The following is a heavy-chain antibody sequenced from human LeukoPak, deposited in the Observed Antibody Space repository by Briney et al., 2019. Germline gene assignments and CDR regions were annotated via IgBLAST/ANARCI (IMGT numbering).Heavy chain of an antibody. D-gene: IGHD1-7*01. CDR2: IYYSGST. CDR3: ASQPLELFDWFDP. Sequence: PSETLSLTCTVSGGSISSYYWSWLRQPPGKGLEWIGYIYYSGSTNYNPSLKSRVTISVDTSKNQFSLKLSSVTAADTAVYYWASQPLELFDWFDPWGQGTLVTVSS. V-gene: IGHV4-59*01. CDR1: GGSISSYY. J-gene: IGHJ5*02.